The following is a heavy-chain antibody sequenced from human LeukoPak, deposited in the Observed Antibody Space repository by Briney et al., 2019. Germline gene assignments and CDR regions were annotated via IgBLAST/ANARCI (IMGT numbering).Heavy chain of an antibody. D-gene: IGHD3-16*01. CDR2: IRNDGSEE. J-gene: IGHJ4*02. Sequence: GGSLRLSCVASGFTFNNHGMHWVRQAPGKGLEWMAFIRNDGSEEHYTDSVKGRFTISRDNSKNTLDLQMNSLRVDDTAVYYCARERVGGEALRGYYFDYWGQGTLVTVSS. CDR3: ARERVGGEALRGYYFDY. CDR1: GFTFNNHG. V-gene: IGHV3-30*02.